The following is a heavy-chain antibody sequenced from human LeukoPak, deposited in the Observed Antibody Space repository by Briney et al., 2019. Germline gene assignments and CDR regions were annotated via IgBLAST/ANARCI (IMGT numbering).Heavy chain of an antibody. J-gene: IGHJ6*02. CDR3: ARGSRPTTSFQYYYYGMDV. CDR1: GFMFSDYY. CDR2: ISSSGRTI. V-gene: IGHV3-11*01. Sequence: GGSLRLSCAASGFMFSDYYIFWIRQAPGKGLEWVSYISSSGRTIYYADSVKGRFTVSRDNAKNSLDVQMNSLRAEDTAVYYCARGSRPTTSFQYYYYGMDVWGQGTTVTVSS. D-gene: IGHD4-11*01.